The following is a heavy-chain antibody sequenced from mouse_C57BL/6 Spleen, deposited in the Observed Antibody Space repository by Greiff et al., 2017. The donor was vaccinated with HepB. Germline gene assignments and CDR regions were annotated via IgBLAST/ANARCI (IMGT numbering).Heavy chain of an antibody. CDR3: ARRPFELLRFFAY. J-gene: IGHJ3*01. CDR2: IYPGSGST. CDR1: GYTFTSYW. D-gene: IGHD1-1*01. Sequence: VQLQQPGAELVKPGASVKMSCKASGYTFTSYWITWVKQRPGQGLEWIGDIYPGSGSTNYNEKFKSKATLTVDTSSSTAYMQLSSLTSEDSAVYYCARRPFELLRFFAYWGQGTLVTVSA. V-gene: IGHV1-55*01.